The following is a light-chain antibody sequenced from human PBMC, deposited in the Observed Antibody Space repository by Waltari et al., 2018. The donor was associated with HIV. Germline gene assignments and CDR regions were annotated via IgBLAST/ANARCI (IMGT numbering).Light chain of an antibody. CDR3: CAYAGSYTL. CDR2: DVT. V-gene: IGLV2-11*01. Sequence: QSALTQPRSVSGSPGQSVTISCTGTSSGFGGYNYVSWYQQHPNKAPKLMIYDVTKRPSGVPVRFSGSKAGSTASLTISGLQADDEADYYCCAYAGSYTLFGGGTKVTVL. J-gene: IGLJ3*02. CDR1: SSGFGGYNY.